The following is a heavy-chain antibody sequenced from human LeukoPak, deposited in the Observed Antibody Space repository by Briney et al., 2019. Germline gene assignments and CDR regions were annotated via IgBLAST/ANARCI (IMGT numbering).Heavy chain of an antibody. J-gene: IGHJ6*03. CDR1: GYTFTSHD. CDR3: ARGWKIGSHIAAHGKAYYMDV. V-gene: IGHV1-8*01. Sequence: ASVKVSCKASGYTFTSHDINWVRQAPGQGLEWMGWMNPNSGNTGYAQKFQGRVTMTRNTSISTAYMELSSLRSEDTAVYYCARGWKIGSHIAAHGKAYYMDVWGKGTTVTVSS. CDR2: MNPNSGNT. D-gene: IGHD6-6*01.